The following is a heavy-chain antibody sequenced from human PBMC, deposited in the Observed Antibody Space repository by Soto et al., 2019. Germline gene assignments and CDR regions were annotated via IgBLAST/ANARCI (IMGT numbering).Heavy chain of an antibody. CDR3: ARVERAYCGGDCYDY. J-gene: IGHJ4*02. Sequence: EVQLVESGGGLVKPGGSLRLSCAASGFTFSSYSMNWVRQAPGKGLEWVSSISSSSGYIYYADSVKGRFTISRDNAKNSLYLQMNSLRAEDTAVYYCARVERAYCGGDCYDYWGQGTLVTVSS. CDR1: GFTFSSYS. V-gene: IGHV3-21*01. CDR2: ISSSSGYI. D-gene: IGHD2-21*01.